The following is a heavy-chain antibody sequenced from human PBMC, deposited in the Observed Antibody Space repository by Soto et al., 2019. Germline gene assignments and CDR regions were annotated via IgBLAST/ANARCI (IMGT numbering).Heavy chain of an antibody. Sequence: EVQLVESGGGLVKPGGSLRLSCAASGFTFSSYSMNWVRQAPGKGLEWVSSISSSSSYIYYADSVKGRFTISRDNAKNSLYLQMNSLRAEDTAVYYCARDLAADGDYVTFDYWGQGTLVTVSS. J-gene: IGHJ4*02. D-gene: IGHD4-17*01. CDR1: GFTFSSYS. CDR3: ARDLAADGDYVTFDY. V-gene: IGHV3-21*01. CDR2: ISSSSSYI.